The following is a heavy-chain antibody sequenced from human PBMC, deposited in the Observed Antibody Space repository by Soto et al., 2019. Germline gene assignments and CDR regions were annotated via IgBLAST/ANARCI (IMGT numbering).Heavy chain of an antibody. J-gene: IGHJ3*02. D-gene: IGHD2-15*01. CDR2: ISYDGSNK. CDR3: ARRYCSGGSCYSLDAFDI. V-gene: IGHV3-30-3*01. CDR1: GFTFSSYA. Sequence: QVHLVESGGGVVQPGRSLRLSCAASGFTFSSYAMHWVRQAPGKGLEWVAVISYDGSNKYYADSVKGRFTISRDNSKNTLYLQMNSLRAEDTAVYYCARRYCSGGSCYSLDAFDIWGQGTMVTVSS.